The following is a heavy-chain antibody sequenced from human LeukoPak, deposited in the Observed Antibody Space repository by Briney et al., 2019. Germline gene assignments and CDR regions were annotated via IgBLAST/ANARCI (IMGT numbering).Heavy chain of an antibody. D-gene: IGHD1-26*01. V-gene: IGHV3-49*03. CDR1: GFTFGDYA. CDR2: IRSKTYGGTT. Sequence: GGSLRLSCTASGFTFGDYAMSWFRQAPGKGLEWVGFIRSKTYGGTTEYAASVKGRFTISRDDSKSIAYLQMNSLKTEDTAVYYCTRTESGTYKGGFDHWGQGTLVTVSS. J-gene: IGHJ4*02. CDR3: TRTESGTYKGGFDH.